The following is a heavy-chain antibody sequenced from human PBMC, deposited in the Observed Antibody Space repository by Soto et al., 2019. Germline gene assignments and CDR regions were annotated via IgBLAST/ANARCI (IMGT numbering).Heavy chain of an antibody. J-gene: IGHJ6*02. CDR1: GYSFTSYW. CDR2: IYPGDSDT. CDR3: ARTAAAGKYYYGMDV. D-gene: IGHD6-13*01. Sequence: GESLNISCKGSGYSFTSYWIGLVRQMPGKGLECMGIIYPGDSDTRYSPSFQGQVTISADKSISTAYLQWSSLKASDTAMYYCARTAAAGKYYYGMDVWGQGTTVTVSS. V-gene: IGHV5-51*01.